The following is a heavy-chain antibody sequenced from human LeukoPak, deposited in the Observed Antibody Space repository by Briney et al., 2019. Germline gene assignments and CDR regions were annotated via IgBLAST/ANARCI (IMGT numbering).Heavy chain of an antibody. J-gene: IGHJ4*02. CDR1: GFTFSSYW. V-gene: IGHV3-74*03. CDR2: INSDGGTT. CDR3: ARGGQYYYDSSGYPDFDY. D-gene: IGHD3-22*01. Sequence: PGGSLRLSCGASGFTFSSYWMHWVRQYTGEGLLWVSRINSDGGTTTYADSVKGRFTISRDNAENTLYLQMNSLRAEDTAVYYCARGGQYYYDSSGYPDFDYWGQGTLVTVSS.